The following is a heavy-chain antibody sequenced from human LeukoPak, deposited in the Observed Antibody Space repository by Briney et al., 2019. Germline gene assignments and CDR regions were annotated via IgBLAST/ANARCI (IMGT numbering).Heavy chain of an antibody. V-gene: IGHV4-59*08. D-gene: IGHD6-19*01. CDR2: IYYSGST. Sequence: PPETLSLTCSVSGGSISSYYWSWIRQPPGKGLEWIGYIYYSGSTNYNPSLKSRVTMSVDTSKNQFSLKLTSVTAADTAVYYCARLRPVAGYDAFDIWGHGTMVTVSS. CDR1: GGSISSYY. CDR3: ARLRPVAGYDAFDI. J-gene: IGHJ3*02.